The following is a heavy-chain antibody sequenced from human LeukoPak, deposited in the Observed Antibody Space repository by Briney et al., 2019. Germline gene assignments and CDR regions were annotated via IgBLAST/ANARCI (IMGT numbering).Heavy chain of an antibody. CDR2: IYYSGSA. V-gene: IGHV4-59*01. CDR3: ARAPGIAAAGTHFDF. Sequence: SETLSLTCTVSGGSLSSYYWSWIRQPPGKGLEWIGYIYYSGSAKYNPSLKSRVTISVDTSKNQFSLKLSSVTAGDTAVYYCARAPGIAAAGTHFDFWDQGTLVTVSS. D-gene: IGHD6-13*01. J-gene: IGHJ4*02. CDR1: GGSLSSYY.